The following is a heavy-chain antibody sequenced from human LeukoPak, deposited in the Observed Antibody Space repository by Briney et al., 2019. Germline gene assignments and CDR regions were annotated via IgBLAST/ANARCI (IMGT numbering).Heavy chain of an antibody. J-gene: IGHJ4*02. Sequence: GGSLRLSCTASGFTFGDYAMNWFRPAPGEGVEWVGCIRSKTYGGTGEYAASVKGRFTISRDDSKSIAHLQMNSLKTEDTAVYYCTRSESGTYKGGFDFWGQGTLVTVSS. CDR2: IRSKTYGGTG. V-gene: IGHV3-49*03. CDR1: GFTFGDYA. CDR3: TRSESGTYKGGFDF. D-gene: IGHD1-26*01.